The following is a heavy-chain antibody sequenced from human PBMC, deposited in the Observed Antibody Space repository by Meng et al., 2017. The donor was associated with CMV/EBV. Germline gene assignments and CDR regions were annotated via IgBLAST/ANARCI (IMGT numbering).Heavy chain of an antibody. J-gene: IGHJ4*02. CDR1: GYTFTGYY. V-gene: IGHV1-2*02. D-gene: IGHD2-2*01. Sequence: ASVKVSCKASGYTFTGYYMHWARQAPGQGLEWMGWINPNSGGTNYAQKFQGRVTMTRDTSISTAYMELSRLRSDDTAVYYCARDECSSTSCYYYWGQGTLVTVSS. CDR2: INPNSGGT. CDR3: ARDECSSTSCYYY.